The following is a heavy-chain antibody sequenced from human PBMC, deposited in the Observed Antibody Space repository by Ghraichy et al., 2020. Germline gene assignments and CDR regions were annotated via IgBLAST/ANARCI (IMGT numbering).Heavy chain of an antibody. D-gene: IGHD5-24*01. V-gene: IGHV4-34*01. CDR3: ARGGRWLQLLFDY. CDR2: INHSGST. CDR1: GGSFSGYY. Sequence: SETLSLTCAVYGGSFSGYYWSWIRQPPGKGLEWIGEINHSGSTNYNPSLKSRVTISVDTSKNQFYLKLSSVTAADTAVYYCARGGRWLQLLFDYWGQGTLVTVSS. J-gene: IGHJ4*02.